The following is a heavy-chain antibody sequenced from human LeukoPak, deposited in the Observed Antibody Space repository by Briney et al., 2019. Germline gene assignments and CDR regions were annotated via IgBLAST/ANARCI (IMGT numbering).Heavy chain of an antibody. CDR3: ARRTLLWFGEPSALDAFDI. J-gene: IGHJ3*02. Sequence: SETLSLTCTVSGGSISSGSYYWSWIRQPAGKGLEWIGRIYTSGSTNYNPSLKSRVTISVDTSKNQFSLKLSSVTAADTAVYYCARRTLLWFGEPSALDAFDIWGQGTMVTVSS. V-gene: IGHV4-61*02. CDR1: GGSISSGSYY. D-gene: IGHD3-10*01. CDR2: IYTSGST.